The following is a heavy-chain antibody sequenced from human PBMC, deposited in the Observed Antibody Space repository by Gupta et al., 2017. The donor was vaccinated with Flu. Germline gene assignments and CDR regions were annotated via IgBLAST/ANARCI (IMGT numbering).Heavy chain of an antibody. J-gene: IGHJ4*02. CDR2: INAGNGNT. Sequence: QVQLVQSGAEVKKPGASVKVSCKASGYTFTSYAMHWVRQAPGQRLEWMGWINAGNGNTKYSQKFQGRVTITRDTSASTAYMELSSLRSEDTAVYYCARGYIAVAPVDYWGQGTLVTVSS. CDR3: ARGYIAVAPVDY. V-gene: IGHV1-3*01. CDR1: GYTFTSYA. D-gene: IGHD6-19*01.